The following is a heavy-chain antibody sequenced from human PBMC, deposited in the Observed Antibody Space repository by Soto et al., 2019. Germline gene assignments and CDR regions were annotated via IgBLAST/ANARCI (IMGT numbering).Heavy chain of an antibody. Sequence: PSETLSLTCTVSGGSISSGDYYWSWIRQPPGKGLEWIGYIYYSGSTYYNPSLKSRVTISVDTSKNQFSLKLSSVTAADTAVYYCARDYPGSGTNRRFDPWGQGTLVTVSS. J-gene: IGHJ5*02. CDR3: ARDYPGSGTNRRFDP. D-gene: IGHD3-3*01. V-gene: IGHV4-30-4*01. CDR1: GGSISSGDYY. CDR2: IYYSGST.